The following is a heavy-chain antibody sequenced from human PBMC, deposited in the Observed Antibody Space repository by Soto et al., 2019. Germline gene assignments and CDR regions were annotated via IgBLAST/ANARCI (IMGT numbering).Heavy chain of an antibody. Sequence: PSQTLSLTCAISGDSVSSNSVVWSWIRQSPSRGLEWPGRTYYRSKWYNDYATSVKSRITINPDTSKNQFSLQLDSVTPEDTAVYYCARGTAVTGLDYWGQGALVTVSS. J-gene: IGHJ4*02. V-gene: IGHV6-1*01. D-gene: IGHD6-19*01. CDR2: TYYRSKWYN. CDR3: ARGTAVTGLDY. CDR1: GDSVSSNSVV.